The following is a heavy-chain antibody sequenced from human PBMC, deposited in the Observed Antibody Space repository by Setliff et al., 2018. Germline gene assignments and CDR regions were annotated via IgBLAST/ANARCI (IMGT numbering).Heavy chain of an antibody. D-gene: IGHD3-22*01. V-gene: IGHV3-53*01. Sequence: GGSLRLSCAASGFTLSSYEMNWVRQAPGKGLEWVSLIYTGGSTHYADSVKGRFTISRDSSKNTLYLQMNNLRAEDTATYYCVKGSGFYDYWGQGAPVTVSS. J-gene: IGHJ4*02. CDR3: VKGSGFYDY. CDR2: IYTGGST. CDR1: GFTLSSYE.